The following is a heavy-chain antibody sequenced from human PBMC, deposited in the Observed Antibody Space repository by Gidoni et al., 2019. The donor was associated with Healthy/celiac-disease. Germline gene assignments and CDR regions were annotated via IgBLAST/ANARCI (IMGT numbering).Heavy chain of an antibody. Sequence: QVQLVASGGGVVQPGRSLRLSCAASGFTFSSYAMHWVRQAPGKGLEWVAVISYDGSNKYYADSVKGRFTISRDNSKNTLYLQMNSLRAEDTAVYYCARALDDPGAFDIWGQGTMVTVSS. CDR3: ARALDDPGAFDI. J-gene: IGHJ3*02. V-gene: IGHV3-30*04. CDR1: GFTFSSYA. CDR2: ISYDGSNK.